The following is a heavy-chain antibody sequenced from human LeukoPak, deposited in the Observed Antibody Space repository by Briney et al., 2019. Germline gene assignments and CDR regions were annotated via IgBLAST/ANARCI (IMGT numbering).Heavy chain of an antibody. CDR3: ARRSGRDHYGVDV. Sequence: SETPSLTCTVSGGSISSSSYYWGWIRQPPGKGLEWIGSIYYSGSTYYNPSLKSRVTISVDTSKNQFSLKLSSVTAADTAVYYCARRSGRDHYGVDVWGQGTTVTVSS. D-gene: IGHD2-15*01. CDR2: IYYSGST. CDR1: GGSISSSSYY. J-gene: IGHJ6*02. V-gene: IGHV4-39*01.